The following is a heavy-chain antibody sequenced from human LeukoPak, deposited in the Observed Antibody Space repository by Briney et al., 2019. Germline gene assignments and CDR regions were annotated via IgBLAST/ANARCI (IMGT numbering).Heavy chain of an antibody. CDR3: TTRSYCSGGSCRMDFDS. CDR2: IKSKTDGGTT. J-gene: IGHJ4*02. D-gene: IGHD2-15*01. Sequence: PGGSLRLSCAASGFTFSNAWMSWVRQAPGKGLEWDGRIKSKTDGGTTDYAGPGKGRFTISGDDAKKRMYLQITSLKTEDTAVYYCTTRSYCSGGSCRMDFDSWGQGPLVTVSS. V-gene: IGHV3-15*01. CDR1: GFTFSNAW.